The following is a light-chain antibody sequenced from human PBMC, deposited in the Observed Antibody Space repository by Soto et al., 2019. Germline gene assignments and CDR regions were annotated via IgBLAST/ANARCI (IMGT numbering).Light chain of an antibody. Sequence: QSVLTQPPSASGSPGQSVTISCTGTSSDVGGYDRVSWFQQHPGKAPKLIIYGVTDRISEVPDRFSGSKSGNTASLTVSGLQAEDEADYYCASYGGRDDMIFGGGTKLTVL. V-gene: IGLV2-8*01. CDR3: ASYGGRDDMI. CDR2: GVT. CDR1: SSDVGGYDR. J-gene: IGLJ2*01.